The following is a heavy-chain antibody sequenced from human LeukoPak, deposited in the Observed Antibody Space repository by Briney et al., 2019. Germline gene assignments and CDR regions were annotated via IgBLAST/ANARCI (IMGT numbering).Heavy chain of an antibody. D-gene: IGHD3-16*02. CDR3: ARVYDDYVWGSYRYDAFDI. CDR2: ISTSGSS. V-gene: IGHV4-4*07. CDR1: GGSISPYY. Sequence: SETLSLTCTVSGGSISPYYWSFIRQPAGKGLEWIGRISTSGSSKYNPSLESRVTISVDTSKNQFSLKLSSVTAADTAVYYCARVYDDYVWGSYRYDAFDIWGQGTMVTVSS. J-gene: IGHJ3*02.